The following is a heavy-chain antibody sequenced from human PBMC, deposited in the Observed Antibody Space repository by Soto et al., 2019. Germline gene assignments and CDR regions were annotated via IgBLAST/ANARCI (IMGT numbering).Heavy chain of an antibody. D-gene: IGHD3-3*01. V-gene: IGHV3-73*01. CDR1: GFTFSGSA. Sequence: GGSLRLSCAASGFTFSGSAMHWVRQASGKGLEWVGRIRSKANSYATAYAVSLKGRFTISRDDSRNTAYLQMNSLKTEDTAGYCCARGVYDFWSGDPKGLDYWGQGTVVTVSS. J-gene: IGHJ4*02. CDR2: IRSKANSYAT. CDR3: ARGVYDFWSGDPKGLDY.